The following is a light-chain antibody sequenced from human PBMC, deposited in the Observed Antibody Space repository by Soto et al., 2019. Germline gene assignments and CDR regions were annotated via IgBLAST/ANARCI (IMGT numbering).Light chain of an antibody. CDR2: GNS. CDR3: QSYDNSLSGSWV. Sequence: QSVLTQPPSVSGAPGQTVTISCIGSGTNFGAGFDVHWYQQIPGTAPKLLIYGNSNRPSGVPDRFSGSKSGTSASLAINGLQAEDEAHYYCQSYDNSLSGSWVFGGGTKLTVL. CDR1: GTNFGAGFD. J-gene: IGLJ3*02. V-gene: IGLV1-40*01.